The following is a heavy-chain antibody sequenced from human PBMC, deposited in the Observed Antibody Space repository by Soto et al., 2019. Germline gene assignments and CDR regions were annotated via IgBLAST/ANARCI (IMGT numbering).Heavy chain of an antibody. D-gene: IGHD3-16*01. V-gene: IGHV3-23*01. CDR1: GFKFSNHA. CDR2: ISATGGGT. Sequence: GGSQRLSCAASGFKFSNHAMSRIRQTPGKGLEWVSLISATGGGTYYADSVKGRFTISRDNSHNTLYLQVHSLTAEDTAVYYCAKDRRAGGNSAFYFDFWGQGAQVTVSS. CDR3: AKDRRAGGNSAFYFDF. J-gene: IGHJ4*02.